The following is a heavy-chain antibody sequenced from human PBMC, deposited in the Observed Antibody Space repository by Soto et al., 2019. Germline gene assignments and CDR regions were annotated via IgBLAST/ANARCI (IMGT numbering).Heavy chain of an antibody. CDR3: TKESLWLRFGWAAHYFDY. CDR2: ISGSGGST. Sequence: GSLRLSCAASGFTFSSYAMSWVRQAPGKGQEWVSAISGSGGSTYYADSVKGRFTISRDNSKNTLYLQMNSLRAEDTAVYYCTKESLWLRFGWAAHYFDYWGQGTLVTLSS. CDR1: GFTFSSYA. V-gene: IGHV3-23*01. J-gene: IGHJ4*02. D-gene: IGHD5-12*01.